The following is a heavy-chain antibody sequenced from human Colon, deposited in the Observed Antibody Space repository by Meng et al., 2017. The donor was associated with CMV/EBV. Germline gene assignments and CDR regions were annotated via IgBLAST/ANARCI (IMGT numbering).Heavy chain of an antibody. CDR3: VRESQSGSYIYPQH. V-gene: IGHV1-18*01. Sequence: QCQRVQSGAELKKPGASVKVSCNASGYTFTNYGISWVRQAPGQGLEWMGWISAYTGDTYYAQKFQGRVTMTTDTSTSTAYMELRSLRSDDTAVYYCVRESQSGSYIYPQHWGQGTLVTVSS. J-gene: IGHJ1*01. CDR1: GYTFTNYG. D-gene: IGHD1-26*01. CDR2: ISAYTGDT.